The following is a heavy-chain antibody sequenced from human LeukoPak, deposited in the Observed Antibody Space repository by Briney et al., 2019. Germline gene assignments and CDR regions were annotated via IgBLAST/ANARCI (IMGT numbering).Heavy chain of an antibody. Sequence: GGSLRLSCAASGFTFSRKTMNWVRQAPGKGLEWVSYISSDGGTIYYADSVRGRFTISRDNAKNSLYLQMNSLRDEDTAVYYCARDNGMTSGWYAGRIDYYGMDVWGQGTTVTVSS. J-gene: IGHJ6*02. CDR2: ISSDGGTI. CDR3: ARDNGMTSGWYAGRIDYYGMDV. CDR1: GFTFSRKT. D-gene: IGHD6-19*01. V-gene: IGHV3-48*02.